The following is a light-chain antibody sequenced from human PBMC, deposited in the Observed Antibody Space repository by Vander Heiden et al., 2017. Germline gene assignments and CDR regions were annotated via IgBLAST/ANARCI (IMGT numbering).Light chain of an antibody. V-gene: IGLV3-21*02. Sequence: SYVLTQPPSVSVAPGQTATITCGGNSIGSKSVQWSQQRPGQAPVLVVYDNRDRPSGIPERISGSNSGNTATLTISRVEAGDEADYYCQVWDSISDVGVFGGGTKLTVL. J-gene: IGLJ2*01. CDR2: DNR. CDR1: SIGSKS. CDR3: QVWDSISDVGV.